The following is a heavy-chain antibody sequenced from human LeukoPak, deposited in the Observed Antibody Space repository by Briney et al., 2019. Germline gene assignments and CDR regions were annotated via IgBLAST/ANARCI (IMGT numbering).Heavy chain of an antibody. V-gene: IGHV3-9*01. CDR2: ISWNSGSI. CDR1: GFTFDDYA. CDR3: AKGPPRYNSSGHSHFDY. D-gene: IGHD3-22*01. J-gene: IGHJ4*02. Sequence: SGGSLRLSCAASGFTFDDYAMHWVRQAPGKGLEWVSGISWNSGSIGYADSVKGRFTISRDNAKNSLYLQMNSLRAEDTALYYCAKGPPRYNSSGHSHFDYWGQGTLVTVSS.